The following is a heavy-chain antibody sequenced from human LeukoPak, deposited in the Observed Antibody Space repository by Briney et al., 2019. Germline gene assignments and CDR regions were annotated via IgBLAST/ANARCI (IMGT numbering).Heavy chain of an antibody. Sequence: PGGSLRLSCAASGFTFSSYAMHWVRQAPGKGLEWVAVISYDGGNKYYADSVKGRFTISRDNSKNTLYLQMNSLRAEDTAVYYCARDKTEMATIPYYWGQGTLVTVSS. CDR3: ARDKTEMATIPYY. CDR2: ISYDGGNK. CDR1: GFTFSSYA. J-gene: IGHJ4*02. V-gene: IGHV3-30*04. D-gene: IGHD5-24*01.